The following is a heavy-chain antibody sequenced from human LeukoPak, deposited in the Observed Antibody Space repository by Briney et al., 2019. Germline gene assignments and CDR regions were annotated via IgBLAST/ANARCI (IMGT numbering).Heavy chain of an antibody. CDR1: GYTFTSYD. D-gene: IGHD3-22*01. CDR2: MNPNSGNT. J-gene: IGHJ3*02. CDR3: ASRGYYDSSGYYFDI. Sequence: ASVKVSCEASGYTFTSYDINWVRQATGQGLEWMGWMNPNSGNTGYAQKFQGRVTMTRNTSISTAYMELSSLRSEDTAVYYCASRGYYDSSGYYFDIWGQGTMVTVSS. V-gene: IGHV1-8*01.